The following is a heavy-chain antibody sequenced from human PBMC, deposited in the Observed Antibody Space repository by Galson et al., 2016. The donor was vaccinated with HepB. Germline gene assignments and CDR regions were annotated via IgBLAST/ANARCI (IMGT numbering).Heavy chain of an antibody. D-gene: IGHD6-19*01. CDR3: VKTTGGWSPFFDI. J-gene: IGHJ3*02. CDR1: GYTFTSYY. V-gene: IGHV1-18*04. CDR2: ISAYNFKT. Sequence: SVKVSCKASGYTFTSYYVTWVRQAPGQGLEWMGWISAYNFKTNYAQNLQGRVTMTADTSTNTAYMEVRRLRSDDTAMYYCVKTTGGWSPFFDIWGQGTMVTVSS.